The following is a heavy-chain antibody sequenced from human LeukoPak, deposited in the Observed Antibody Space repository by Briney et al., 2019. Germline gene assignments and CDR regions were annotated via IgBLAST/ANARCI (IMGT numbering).Heavy chain of an antibody. J-gene: IGHJ4*02. CDR2: ISYDGSNK. CDR3: ARDIWNGSFDY. Sequence: GGSLRLSCAASGFTFSSYAMHWVRQAPGKGLEWVAVISYDGSNKYYADSVKGRFTISRDNSKNTLYLQMNSLRAEDTAVYYCARDIWNGSFDYWGQGTLVTVSS. D-gene: IGHD1-1*01. CDR1: GFTFSSYA. V-gene: IGHV3-30*04.